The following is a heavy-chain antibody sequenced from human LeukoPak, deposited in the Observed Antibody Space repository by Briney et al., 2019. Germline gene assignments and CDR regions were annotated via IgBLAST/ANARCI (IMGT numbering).Heavy chain of an antibody. CDR1: GYTFTGYY. CDR3: ARVSLNYGSGSYYLY. V-gene: IGHV1-2*02. Sequence: ASVKVFCKASGYTFTGYYMHWVRQAPGQGLEWMGWINPNSGGTNYAQKFQGRVTMTRDTSISTAYMELSRLRSDDTAVYYCARVSLNYGSGSYYLYWGQGTLVTVSS. D-gene: IGHD3-10*01. J-gene: IGHJ4*02. CDR2: INPNSGGT.